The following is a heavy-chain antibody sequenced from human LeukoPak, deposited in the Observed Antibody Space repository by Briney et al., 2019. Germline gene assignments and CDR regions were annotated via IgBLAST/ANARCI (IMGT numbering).Heavy chain of an antibody. J-gene: IGHJ4*02. CDR2: IHYGGNT. CDR1: GGSISNHY. CDR3: VRRGDGYPYYFDY. Sequence: SETLSLTCTVSGGSISNHYWSWIRQPPGKGLEWIGYIHYGGNTDYNPSLKSRLTISVDTSKNQFSLKLSSVTAADTAVYYCVRRGDGYPYYFDYWGQGTLVSASS. V-gene: IGHV4-59*11. D-gene: IGHD5-24*01.